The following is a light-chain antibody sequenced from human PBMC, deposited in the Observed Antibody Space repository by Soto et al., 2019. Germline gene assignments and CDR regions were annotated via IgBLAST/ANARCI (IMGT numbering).Light chain of an antibody. J-gene: IGKJ5*01. CDR1: QSVSSR. V-gene: IGKV3-20*01. CDR3: QQHGTSPIT. CDR2: GAS. Sequence: IVMTQSPGTLSLSPGERATLSCRASQSVSSRLAWYQQKPGQAPRLLIYGASSRATGIPDRFSGSGSGADFTLTISRLEPEDFAVYYCQQHGTSPITFGQGTRLEIK.